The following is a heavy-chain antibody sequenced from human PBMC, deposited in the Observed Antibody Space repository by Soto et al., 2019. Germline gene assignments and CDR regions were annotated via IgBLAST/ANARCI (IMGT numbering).Heavy chain of an antibody. CDR1: GYTFTGYY. Sequence: ASVKVSCKASGYTFTGYYMHWVRQAPGQGLEWMGWINPNSGGTNYAQKFQGRVTMTRDTSISTAYMELSRLRSDDTAVYYCARGQIGLVPKLYYGSGSYSTGGWLDPWGQGTLVTVYS. CDR3: ARGQIGLVPKLYYGSGSYSTGGWLDP. CDR2: INPNSGGT. D-gene: IGHD3-10*01. V-gene: IGHV1-2*02. J-gene: IGHJ5*02.